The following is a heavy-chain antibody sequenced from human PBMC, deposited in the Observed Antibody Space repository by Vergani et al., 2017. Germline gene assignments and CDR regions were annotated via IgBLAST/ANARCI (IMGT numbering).Heavy chain of an antibody. J-gene: IGHJ6*02. Sequence: QVQMMQSGAEVKKPGASVKVSCKASGYTFTGYYMHWVRQAPGQGLEWMGWINPNSGGTNYAQKFQGRVTMTRDTSISTAYMELSRLRSDDTAVYYCATPRLRFSYYYYYGMDVWGQGTMVTVSS. CDR1: GYTFTGYY. CDR2: INPNSGGT. CDR3: ATPRLRFSYYYYYGMDV. V-gene: IGHV1-2*02. D-gene: IGHD5-12*01.